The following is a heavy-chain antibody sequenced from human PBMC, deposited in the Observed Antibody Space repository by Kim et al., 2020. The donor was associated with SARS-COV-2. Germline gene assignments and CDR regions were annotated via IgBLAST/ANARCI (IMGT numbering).Heavy chain of an antibody. J-gene: IGHJ3*02. CDR1: GFSLSTSGMC. Sequence: SGPTLVNPTQTLTLTCTFSGFSLSTSGMCVSWIRQPPGKALEWLARIDWDDDKYYSTSLKTRLTISKDTSKNQVVLTMTNMDPVDTATYYCARIITYSSGWYCQAFDIWGQGTMVTVSS. D-gene: IGHD6-19*01. V-gene: IGHV2-70*11. CDR3: ARIITYSSGWYCQAFDI. CDR2: IDWDDDK.